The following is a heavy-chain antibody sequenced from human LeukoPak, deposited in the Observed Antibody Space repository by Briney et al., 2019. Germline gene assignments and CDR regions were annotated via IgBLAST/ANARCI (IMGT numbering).Heavy chain of an antibody. CDR3: ARGRTSYDILTGYVDY. Sequence: SETLSLTCTVSGVSISSGGFYWSWIRQHPGKSLEWIGYIYYSGSTYYNPSLKSRVTISVDTSKNQFSLKLSSVTAADTAVYYCARGRTSYDILTGYVDYWGQGTQVTVSS. J-gene: IGHJ4*02. CDR1: GVSISSGGFY. D-gene: IGHD3-9*01. CDR2: IYYSGST. V-gene: IGHV4-31*03.